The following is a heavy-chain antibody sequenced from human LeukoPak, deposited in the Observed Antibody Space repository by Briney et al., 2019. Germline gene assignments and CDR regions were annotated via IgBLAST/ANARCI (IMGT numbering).Heavy chain of an antibody. Sequence: QPGGSLRLSCAASGFTFSSYWMSWVRQAPGKGLEWVANIKQDGSERYYVDSVKGRFTISRDNAKNSLYLQMNSLRAEDTAVYYCARLGCSGGSCRYGMDVWGQGTTVTVSS. V-gene: IGHV3-7*05. CDR1: GFTFSSYW. J-gene: IGHJ6*02. CDR2: IKQDGSER. CDR3: ARLGCSGGSCRYGMDV. D-gene: IGHD2-15*01.